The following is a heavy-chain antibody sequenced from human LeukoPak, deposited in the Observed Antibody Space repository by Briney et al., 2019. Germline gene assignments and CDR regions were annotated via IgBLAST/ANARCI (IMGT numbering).Heavy chain of an antibody. Sequence: GGSLRHSCAASGFTLRSNYISWVRQAPGKGLESVSVIYSGGSTYYADSVKGRFTISRDNSKNTLYLQMNSLRAEDTAVYYCARGLLWSYYFDYWGQGTLVTVSS. V-gene: IGHV3-53*01. D-gene: IGHD2-21*01. CDR2: IYSGGST. CDR3: ARGLLWSYYFDY. J-gene: IGHJ4*02. CDR1: GFTLRSNY.